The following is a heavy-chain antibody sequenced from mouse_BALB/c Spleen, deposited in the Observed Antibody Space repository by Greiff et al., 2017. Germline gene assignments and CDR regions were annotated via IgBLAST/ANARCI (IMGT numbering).Heavy chain of an antibody. CDR1: GFTFSSYW. CDR3: TTRLLWFAY. Sequence: EVKVEESGGGLVQPGGSMKLSCVASGFTFSSYWMSWVRQSPEKGLEWVAEIRLKSDNYATHYAESVKGKFTISRDDSKSRLYLQMNSLRAEDTGIYYCTTRLLWFAYWGQGTLVTVSA. CDR2: IRLKSDNYAT. J-gene: IGHJ3*01. D-gene: IGHD1-1*01. V-gene: IGHV6-6*02.